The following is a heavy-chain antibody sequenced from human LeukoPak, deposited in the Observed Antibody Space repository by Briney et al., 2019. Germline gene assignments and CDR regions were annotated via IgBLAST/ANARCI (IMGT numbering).Heavy chain of an antibody. V-gene: IGHV3-7*01. D-gene: IGHD2-2*01. CDR3: EGQLQKGRFDY. Sequence: GGSLRLSCAASGFTFSSYWMSWVRQAPGKGLEWVANIKQDGSEKYYVDSVKGRFTISRDNSKNTLYLQMNSLRAEDTAVYYCEGQLQKGRFDYWGQGTLVTVSS. CDR2: IKQDGSEK. J-gene: IGHJ4*02. CDR1: GFTFSSYW.